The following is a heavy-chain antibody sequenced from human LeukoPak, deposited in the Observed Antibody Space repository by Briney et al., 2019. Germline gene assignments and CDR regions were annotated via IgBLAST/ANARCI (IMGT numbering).Heavy chain of an antibody. D-gene: IGHD6-19*01. CDR3: ARLKVRGWD. CDR1: GFTFSSYE. Sequence: GGSLRLSCAASGFTFSSYEXNWVXXAPXKXXEWVSYISNSGSTIYYADSVKGRFTISRDNAKNSLYLQMNSLRAEDTAVYYCARLKVRGWDWGQGTLVTVSS. J-gene: IGHJ4*02. V-gene: IGHV3-48*03. CDR2: ISNSGSTI.